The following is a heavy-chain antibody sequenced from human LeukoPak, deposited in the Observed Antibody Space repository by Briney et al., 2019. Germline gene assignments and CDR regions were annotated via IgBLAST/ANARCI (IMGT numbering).Heavy chain of an antibody. CDR2: IYYSGST. V-gene: IGHV4-39*01. D-gene: IGHD3-10*01. Sequence: TSETLSLTCTVSGGSISSRSYYWGWIRQPPGKGLEWIGSIYYSGSTYYNPSLKSRVTISVDTSKNQFSLKLSSVTAADTAVYYCARPHYYGSGSHIPLNWFDPWGQGTLVTVSS. J-gene: IGHJ5*02. CDR1: GGSISSRSYY. CDR3: ARPHYYGSGSHIPLNWFDP.